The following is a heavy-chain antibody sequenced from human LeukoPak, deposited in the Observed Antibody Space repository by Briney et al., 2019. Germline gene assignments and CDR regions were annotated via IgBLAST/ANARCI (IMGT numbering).Heavy chain of an antibody. V-gene: IGHV3-33*08. J-gene: IGHJ4*02. CDR1: GFTFSSYA. CDR2: IWYDGSNK. Sequence: GGSLRLSCAASGFTFSSYAMSWVRQAPGKGLEWVAVIWYDGSNKYYADSVKGRFTISRDNSKNTLYLQMNSLRAEDTAVYYCARDRGYGDYAYYFDYWGQGTLVTVSS. CDR3: ARDRGYGDYAYYFDY. D-gene: IGHD4-17*01.